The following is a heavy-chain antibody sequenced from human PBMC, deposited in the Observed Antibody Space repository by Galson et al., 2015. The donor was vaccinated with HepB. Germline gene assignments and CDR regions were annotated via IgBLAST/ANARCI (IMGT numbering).Heavy chain of an antibody. CDR3: AREFTLGPSLGAGVEEVDY. J-gene: IGHJ4*02. CDR2: IIPNIGVV. V-gene: IGHV1-69*10. Sequence: SVKVSCKASGATLNSYSFSWVRQAPGQGLEWMGGIIPNIGVVSYAPSFQGRLTITADERTGTAYMELSRLRSDDTAVYYCAREFTLGPSLGAGVEEVDYWGQGTLVTVSS. D-gene: IGHD1-26*01. CDR1: GATLNSYS.